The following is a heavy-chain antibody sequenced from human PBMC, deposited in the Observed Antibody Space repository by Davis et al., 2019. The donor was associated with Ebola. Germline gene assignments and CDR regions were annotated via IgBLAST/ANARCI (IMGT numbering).Heavy chain of an antibody. CDR2: IYYSGST. V-gene: IGHV4-59*01. Sequence: SETLSLTCTVSGGSISSYYWSWIRQPPGKGLEWIGYIYYSGSTKYNPSLTSRVTISVDTSKNQFSLKLSSVTAADTAVYYCARSRGTMVQGVIIDWYFDLWGRGTLVTVSS. D-gene: IGHD3-10*01. CDR3: ARSRGTMVQGVIIDWYFDL. J-gene: IGHJ2*01. CDR1: GGSISSYY.